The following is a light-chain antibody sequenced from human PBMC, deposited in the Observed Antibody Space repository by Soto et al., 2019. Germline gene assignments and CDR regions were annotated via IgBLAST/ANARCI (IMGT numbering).Light chain of an antibody. Sequence: EIVMTQSPATLSLSPGERATLSCRASQSVSSNLAWYEQKPGQAPRLLIYGASTRAAGIPARFSGSGSGTDFTLTISRLQSEDFALYYCQQYKDSPTFGQGTKVDVK. CDR1: QSVSSN. CDR2: GAS. V-gene: IGKV3D-15*02. CDR3: QQYKDSPT. J-gene: IGKJ1*01.